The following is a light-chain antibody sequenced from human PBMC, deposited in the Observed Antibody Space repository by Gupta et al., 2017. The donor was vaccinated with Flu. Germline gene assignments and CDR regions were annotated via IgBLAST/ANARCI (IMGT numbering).Light chain of an antibody. V-gene: IGLV6-57*01. J-gene: IGLJ2*01. CDR3: QSYDSINGDVI. Sequence: NFMLAHPHSVSGSPWGTVTISCNRLSGRLATNNEQWYQQRPGRSPTTLIFEDSQRLSGVPDRFPGSIASSSNSASLTISGLKTEDEADYYCQSYDSINGDVIFGGGTKLTVL. CDR2: EDS. CDR1: SGRLATNN.